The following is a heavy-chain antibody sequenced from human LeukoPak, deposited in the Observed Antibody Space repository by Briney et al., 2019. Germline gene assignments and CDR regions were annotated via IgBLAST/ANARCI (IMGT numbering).Heavy chain of an antibody. V-gene: IGHV3-23*01. CDR2: ISNSGGRT. Sequence: PGGSLRLSCAASGFTFSSYAMSWVRQAPGKGLEWVSSISNSGGRTFYTDSVKGRFTISRDNSKITLYLQMNSLRAEDTAVYYCAKSYNGYESQPAYWGQGTLVTVSS. CDR1: GFTFSSYA. CDR3: AKSYNGYESQPAY. J-gene: IGHJ4*02. D-gene: IGHD5-12*01.